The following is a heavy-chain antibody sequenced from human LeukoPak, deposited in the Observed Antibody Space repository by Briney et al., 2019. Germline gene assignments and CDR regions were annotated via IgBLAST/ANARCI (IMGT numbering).Heavy chain of an antibody. CDR2: INPNSGGT. Sequence: ASVKVSCKASGYTFTGYYMHWVRQAPGQGLEWMGRINPNSGGTNYAQKFQGRVTVTRDTSISTAYMELSRLRSDDTAVYYCARDSYYDSSGETSLDDYWGQGTLVTVSS. D-gene: IGHD3-22*01. J-gene: IGHJ4*02. CDR1: GYTFTGYY. V-gene: IGHV1-2*06. CDR3: ARDSYYDSSGETSLDDY.